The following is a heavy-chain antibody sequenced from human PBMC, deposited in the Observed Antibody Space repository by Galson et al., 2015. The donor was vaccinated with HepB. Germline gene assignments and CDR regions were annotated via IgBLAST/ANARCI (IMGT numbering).Heavy chain of an antibody. CDR3: AIPWGAIYYHDYGGLYYFDY. J-gene: IGHJ4*02. CDR2: INPKTGNP. Sequence: SVKVSCKASGYTFTNYPISWVRRAPGHGLEWMGWINPKTGNPTYAQAFTGRFVFSLDASVSSAYLQISSLKAEDTTVYYCAIPWGAIYYHDYGGLYYFDYWGQGTLVTVSS. CDR1: GYTFTNYP. D-gene: IGHD3-22*01. V-gene: IGHV7-4-1*02.